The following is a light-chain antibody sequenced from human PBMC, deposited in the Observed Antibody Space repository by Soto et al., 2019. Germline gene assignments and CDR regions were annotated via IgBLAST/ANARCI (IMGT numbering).Light chain of an antibody. V-gene: IGLV2-8*01. Sequence: QSALTQPPSASGSPGQSVAISCTGTSSDVGGYNYVSWYQQHPGKAPKLMIHEVNKRPSGVPDRFSGSKSGNTASLTVSGLQAEDEAGYYCSSYAGSTNVFVTGTKLTVL. CDR3: SSYAGSTNV. J-gene: IGLJ1*01. CDR2: EVN. CDR1: SSDVGGYNY.